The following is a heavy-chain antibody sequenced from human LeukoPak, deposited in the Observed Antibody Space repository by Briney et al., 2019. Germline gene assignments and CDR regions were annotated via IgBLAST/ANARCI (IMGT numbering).Heavy chain of an antibody. CDR2: INPNSGGT. J-gene: IGHJ5*02. CDR3: ARELSYYDSSGYPRGVDP. CDR1: GYTFTSYG. V-gene: IGHV1-2*02. Sequence: GASVKVSCKASGYTFTSYGISWVRQAPGQGLEWMGWINPNSGGTNYAQKFQGRVTMTRDTSISTAYMELSRLRSADTAVYYCARELSYYDSSGYPRGVDPWGQGTLVTVSS. D-gene: IGHD3-22*01.